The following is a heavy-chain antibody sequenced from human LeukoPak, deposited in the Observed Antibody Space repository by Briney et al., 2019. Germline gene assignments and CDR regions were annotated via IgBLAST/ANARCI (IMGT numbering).Heavy chain of an antibody. J-gene: IGHJ4*02. CDR1: GFTVSSNY. D-gene: IGHD2-15*01. V-gene: IGHV3-66*01. Sequence: PGGSLRLSCAASGFTVSSNYMTWVRQAPGKGLEWVSVIYSGGSTYYADSVKGGFTISRDNSKNTLYLQMNSLRVEDTAVYYCARGNKGGTPLDDWGQGTLVTVSS. CDR3: ARGNKGGTPLDD. CDR2: IYSGGST.